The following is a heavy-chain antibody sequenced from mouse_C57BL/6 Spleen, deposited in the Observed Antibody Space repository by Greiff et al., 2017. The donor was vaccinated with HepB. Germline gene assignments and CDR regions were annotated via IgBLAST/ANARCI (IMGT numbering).Heavy chain of an antibody. J-gene: IGHJ4*01. CDR1: GYTFTSYW. V-gene: IGHV1-64*01. CDR2: IHPNSGST. CDR3: ADGNSYYYAMDY. D-gene: IGHD2-1*01. Sequence: QVQLQQPGAELVKPGASVKLSCKDSGYTFTSYWMHWVKQRPGQGLEWIGMIHPNSGSTNYNEKFKSKATLTVDKSSSTAYMQRSSLTSEDSAVYYCADGNSYYYAMDYWGQGTSVTVSS.